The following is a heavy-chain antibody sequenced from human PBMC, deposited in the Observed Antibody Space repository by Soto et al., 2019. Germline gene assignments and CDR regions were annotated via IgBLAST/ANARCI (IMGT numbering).Heavy chain of an antibody. D-gene: IGHD6-13*01. V-gene: IGHV4-30-4*01. CDR3: ARERPDGSRLDP. Sequence: QVQLQESGPGLVKPSQTLSLTCTVSGGSISSGDYYWSWIRQPPGKGLEWIGYIYYSGSTYYNPSLKSRVXXXVXPSKNQFSLKLSSVTAADTAVYSCARERPDGSRLDPWGQGTLVTVSS. CDR1: GGSISSGDYY. J-gene: IGHJ5*02. CDR2: IYYSGST.